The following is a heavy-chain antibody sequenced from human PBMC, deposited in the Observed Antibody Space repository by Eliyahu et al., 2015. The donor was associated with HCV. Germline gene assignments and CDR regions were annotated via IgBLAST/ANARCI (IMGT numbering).Heavy chain of an antibody. CDR2: ISWNSGSI. J-gene: IGHJ4*02. V-gene: IGHV3-9*01. D-gene: IGHD4-17*01. CDR1: GFTFXXYA. Sequence: EVQLVESGGGLVQPGRSLRLSCAASGFTFXXYAMPWVRQAPGKGLGWVSGISWNSGSIGYADSVKGRFTISRDNAKNSLYLQMNSLRAEDTALYYCAKGSHFDYGDSPTHFDYWGQGTLVTVSS. CDR3: AKGSHFDYGDSPTHFDY.